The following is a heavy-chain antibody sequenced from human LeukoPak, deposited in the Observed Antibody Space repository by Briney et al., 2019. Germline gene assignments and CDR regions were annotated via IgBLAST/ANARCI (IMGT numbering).Heavy chain of an antibody. Sequence: WASVKVSCKASGYTFTSYDINWVRQATGQGLEWMGWMNPNSGNTGYAQKFQGRVTITADKSTSTAYMELSSLRSEDTAVYYCARSLGYCSSTSCVNYYYGMDVWGQGTTVTVSS. V-gene: IGHV1-8*01. D-gene: IGHD2-2*01. CDR3: ARSLGYCSSTSCVNYYYGMDV. J-gene: IGHJ6*02. CDR1: GYTFTSYD. CDR2: MNPNSGNT.